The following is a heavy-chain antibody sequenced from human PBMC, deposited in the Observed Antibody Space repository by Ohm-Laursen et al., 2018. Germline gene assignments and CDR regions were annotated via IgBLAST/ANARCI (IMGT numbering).Heavy chain of an antibody. Sequence: SLRLSCAASGFTFSTYGMNWVRQAPGKGLEWVAVISYDGSNKYYADSVRGRFTISRDNSKNTLYLQMNSLRAEDTAVYYCAKVWVRWEFSAPFDYWGQGTLVTVSS. CDR1: GFTFSTYG. CDR2: ISYDGSNK. V-gene: IGHV3-30*18. D-gene: IGHD3-16*02. CDR3: AKVWVRWEFSAPFDY. J-gene: IGHJ4*02.